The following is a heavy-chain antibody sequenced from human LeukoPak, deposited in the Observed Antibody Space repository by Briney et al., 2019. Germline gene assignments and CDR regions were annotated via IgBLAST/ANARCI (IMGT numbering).Heavy chain of an antibody. CDR3: APQQTYSPYNWFDP. V-gene: IGHV3-74*03. J-gene: IGHJ5*02. D-gene: IGHD5-12*01. Sequence: PGGPLRLSCGGSGFTISNYWMHWARQAPGTGRVWVSRIHPDGSITTYADSVKGRFTISRDNAKNTLYLQMNSLRAEDTAVYYCAPQQTYSPYNWFDPWGQGTLVTVSS. CDR1: GFTISNYW. CDR2: IHPDGSIT.